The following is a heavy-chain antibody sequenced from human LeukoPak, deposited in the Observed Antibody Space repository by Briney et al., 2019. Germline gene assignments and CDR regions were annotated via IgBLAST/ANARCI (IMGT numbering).Heavy chain of an antibody. J-gene: IGHJ4*02. CDR2: ISTTGSTI. V-gene: IGHV3-48*03. CDR1: GFTFSGHE. D-gene: IGHD4-17*01. CDR3: AGNDVYGDSLPGY. Sequence: GGSLRLSCVVSGFTFSGHEMNWVRQAPGKGLEWLSYISTTGSTIYYADSAKGRFTISRDNSKNSLYLQMNSLRAEDTGIYYCAGNDVYGDSLPGYWGQGTLVTVSS.